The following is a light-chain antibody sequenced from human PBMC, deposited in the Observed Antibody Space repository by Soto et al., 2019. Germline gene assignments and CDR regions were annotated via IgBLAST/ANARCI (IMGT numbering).Light chain of an antibody. CDR3: QSYDIRLNGLI. CDR2: VNT. V-gene: IGLV1-40*01. Sequence: QSVLTQPPSVSGAPGQRVTFSCTGSDSDIGAGYSVNWYQQIPGRAPKLLVYVNTNRPSGVPDRFSGSTSGTIASLAITGLQAEDEADYYCQSYDIRLNGLIFGLGTKVTVL. CDR1: DSDIGAGYS. J-gene: IGLJ2*01.